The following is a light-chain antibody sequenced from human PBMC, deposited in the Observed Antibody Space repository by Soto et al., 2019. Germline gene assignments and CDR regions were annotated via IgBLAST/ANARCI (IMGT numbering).Light chain of an antibody. J-gene: IGLJ2*01. CDR3: QTWVNGNHVV. CDR2: VNSDGSH. V-gene: IGLV4-69*01. CDR1: SGHSTYA. Sequence: QLVLTQSPSASASLGASVKLTCTLSSGHSTYAITWHQQQPEKGPRYLMKVNSDGSHSKGDGIPDRFSGFNSGAERYLTIASLQSEGEANNYCQTWVNGNHVVFGGGTKLTVL.